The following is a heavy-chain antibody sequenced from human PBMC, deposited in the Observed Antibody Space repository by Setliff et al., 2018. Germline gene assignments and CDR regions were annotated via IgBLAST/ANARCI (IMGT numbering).Heavy chain of an antibody. D-gene: IGHD3-22*01. CDR3: AADTFDSNAQAFDY. CDR1: GGTFSSYA. Sequence: SVKVSCKASGGTFSSYAISWVRQAPGQGLEWMGGIIPIFGTANYAQKFQGRVTITADESTSTAYMELSSLRSEDTAVYYCAADTFDSNAQAFDYWGQGTLVTVSS. CDR2: IIPIFGTA. J-gene: IGHJ4*02. V-gene: IGHV1-69*13.